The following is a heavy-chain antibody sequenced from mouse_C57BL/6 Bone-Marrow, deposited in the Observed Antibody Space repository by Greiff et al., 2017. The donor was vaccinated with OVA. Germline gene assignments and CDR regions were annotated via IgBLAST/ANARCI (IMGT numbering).Heavy chain of an antibody. D-gene: IGHD2-2*01. V-gene: IGHV1-54*01. CDR2: INPGSGGT. J-gene: IGHJ1*03. CDR1: GYAFTNYL. CDR3: ARSGYDVHWYFDV. Sequence: VQVVESGAELVRPGTSVKVSCKASGYAFTNYLIEWVKQRPGQGLEWIGVINPGSGGTNYNEKFKGKATLTADKSSSTAYMQLSSLTSEDSAVYFCARSGYDVHWYFDVWGTGTTVTVSS.